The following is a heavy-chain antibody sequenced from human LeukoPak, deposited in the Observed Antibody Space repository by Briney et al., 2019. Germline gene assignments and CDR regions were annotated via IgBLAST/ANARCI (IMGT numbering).Heavy chain of an antibody. CDR1: GFTFSSYA. V-gene: IGHV3-23*01. D-gene: IGHD3-10*01. J-gene: IGHJ4*02. CDR3: AKSPAPPPSGSYPYQFDY. CDR2: ISGSGGST. Sequence: PGGSLRLSCAASGFTFSSYAMSWVRQAPGKGLEWVSGISGSGGSTYYADSVKGRFTISRDNSKNTLYLQMNSLRAEDTAVYYCAKSPAPPPSGSYPYQFDYWGQGTLVTVSS.